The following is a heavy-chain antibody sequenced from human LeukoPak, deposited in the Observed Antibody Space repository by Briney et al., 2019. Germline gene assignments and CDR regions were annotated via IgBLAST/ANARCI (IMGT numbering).Heavy chain of an antibody. Sequence: PSETQSLTCAVYGGSFSGYYWSWIRQPPGKGLEWIGEINHSGSTNYNPSLKSRVTISVDTSKNQFSLKLSSVTAADTAVYYCARSPYSSSWYNYFQHWGQGTLVTVSS. D-gene: IGHD6-13*01. CDR1: GGSFSGYY. V-gene: IGHV4-34*01. CDR3: ARSPYSSSWYNYFQH. J-gene: IGHJ1*01. CDR2: INHSGST.